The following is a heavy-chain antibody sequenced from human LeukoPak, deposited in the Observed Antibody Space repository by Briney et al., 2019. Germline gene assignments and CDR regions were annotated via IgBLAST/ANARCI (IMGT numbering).Heavy chain of an antibody. CDR2: IYHSGST. V-gene: IGHV4-59*08. CDR3: ARHSPAAGTSAFDI. CDR1: GFTVSSNY. D-gene: IGHD6-13*01. Sequence: GSLRLSCAASGFTVSSNYMSWVRQAPGKGLEWIGSIYHSGSTNYNPSLKSRVTISVGTSKNQFSLKLSSVTAADTAVYYCARHSPAAGTSAFDIWGQGTMVTVSS. J-gene: IGHJ3*02.